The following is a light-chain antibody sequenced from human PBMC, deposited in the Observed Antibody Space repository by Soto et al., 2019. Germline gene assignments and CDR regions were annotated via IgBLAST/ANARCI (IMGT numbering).Light chain of an antibody. J-gene: IGLJ1*01. CDR3: AAWDNGLSGYV. CDR1: SSNIGSNN. Sequence: SVLTHPPSASVTPGQRVTISCSGSSSNIGSNNVYWYQQLPGSAPKLLMHSNSQRPSGIPDRFSGSKSGTSASLAISGLRSEAEADYYCAAWDNGLSGYVFGTGTKVTVL. CDR2: SNS. V-gene: IGLV1-47*02.